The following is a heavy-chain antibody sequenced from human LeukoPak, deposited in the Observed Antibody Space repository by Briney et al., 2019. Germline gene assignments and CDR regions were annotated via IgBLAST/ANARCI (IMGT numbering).Heavy chain of an antibody. D-gene: IGHD3-10*01. J-gene: IGHJ4*02. Sequence: SGSYWARIRHPPGKGLEWVSYIRSSGSTIYYADSVKGRFTISRDNAKNSLYLQMNSLRAEDTAVYYCASEQGNYYYGSGSRVGNWGQGTLVTVSS. CDR3: ASEQGNYYYGSGSRVGN. CDR2: IRSSGSTI. CDR1: SGSY. V-gene: IGHV3-11*01.